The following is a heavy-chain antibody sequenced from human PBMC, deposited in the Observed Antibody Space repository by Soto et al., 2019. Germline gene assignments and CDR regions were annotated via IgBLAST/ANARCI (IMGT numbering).Heavy chain of an antibody. CDR1: GFILSTYS. D-gene: IGHD2-21*02. Sequence: GILRLSCEASGFILSTYSILWVRQAPGKGLEWVSSIGRRSDTYYADSVKGRFTISRDNAKNSVSLQMNRLRDEDTAVYYCEREETAWPLAYGLDVWGQGTTVTVSS. V-gene: IGHV3-21*01. CDR2: IGRRSDT. CDR3: EREETAWPLAYGLDV. J-gene: IGHJ6*02.